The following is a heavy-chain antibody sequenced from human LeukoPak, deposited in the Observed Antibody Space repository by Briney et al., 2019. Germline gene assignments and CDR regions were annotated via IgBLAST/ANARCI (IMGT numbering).Heavy chain of an antibody. CDR1: GFTFSDYY. V-gene: IGHV3-11*01. D-gene: IGHD3-10*01. CDR3: ARGDEASSWFGELAGGMDV. J-gene: IGHJ6*02. CDR2: ISSSGSTI. Sequence: GGSLRLSCAASGFTFSDYYMSWIRQAPGKGLEWVSYISSSGSTIYYADSVKGRFTISRDNAKNSLYLQMNSLRAEDTAVYYCARGDEASSWFGELAGGMDVWGQGTTVTISS.